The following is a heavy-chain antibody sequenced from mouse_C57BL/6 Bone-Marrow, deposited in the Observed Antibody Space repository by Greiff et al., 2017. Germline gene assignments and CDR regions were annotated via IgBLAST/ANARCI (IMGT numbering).Heavy chain of an antibody. CDR3: ARDVGISPIPITTVVARGGYFDV. CDR1: GFTFSSYA. D-gene: IGHD1-1*01. Sequence: EVQLVESGGGLVKPGGSLKLSCAASGFTFSSYAMSWVRQTPEKRLEWVATISDGGSSTYYPDNVKGRFITSRDNAKNNLYLQMSQLKSADTAMYYCARDVGISPIPITTVVARGGYFDVWGTGTTVTVSS. J-gene: IGHJ1*03. CDR2: ISDGGSST. V-gene: IGHV5-4*01.